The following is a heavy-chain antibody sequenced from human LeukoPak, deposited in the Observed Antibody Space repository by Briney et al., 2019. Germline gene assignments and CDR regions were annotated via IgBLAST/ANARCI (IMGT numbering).Heavy chain of an antibody. J-gene: IGHJ3*02. D-gene: IGHD3-3*01. CDR1: GYTLTELS. CDR3: ATYRTTFGVVIIHDAFDI. V-gene: IGHV1-24*01. CDR2: FHPEDGET. Sequence: PGASVTVSCTVSGYTLTELSMHWVRQAPGKGLEWMGGFHPEDGETIYAQTFQGRVTMTEDTSTDTAYMELSSLRSEDTAVYYCATYRTTFGVVIIHDAFDIWGQGTMVTVSS.